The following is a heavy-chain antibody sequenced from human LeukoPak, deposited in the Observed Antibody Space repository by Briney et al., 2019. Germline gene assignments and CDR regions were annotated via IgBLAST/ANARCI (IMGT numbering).Heavy chain of an antibody. V-gene: IGHV4-39*02. J-gene: IGHJ5*02. CDR1: GDSISSTSYY. CDR3: AREAAGQWFDP. D-gene: IGHD6-25*01. CDR2: IYYSGST. Sequence: SETLSLTCTVSGDSISSTSYYWGWIRQPPGKGLEWIGSIYYSGSTYYNPSLKSRVAISVDTSKNQFSLKLSSVTAADTAVYYCAREAAGQWFDPWGQGTLVTVSS.